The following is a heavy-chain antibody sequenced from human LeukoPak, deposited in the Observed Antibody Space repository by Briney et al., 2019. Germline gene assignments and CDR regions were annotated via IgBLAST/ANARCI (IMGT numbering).Heavy chain of an antibody. CDR2: MNPNSGNT. V-gene: IGHV1-8*01. J-gene: IGHJ4*02. D-gene: IGHD6-19*01. Sequence: ASVKVSCKSSGYTFTSYDINWVRQATGQGGEGMGWMNPNSGNTGYAQKFQGRVTITRNTSISTAYMELNRLRSEDTAVYYCARGSHIAVASDYWGQGTLVTVSS. CDR1: GYTFTSYD. CDR3: ARGSHIAVASDY.